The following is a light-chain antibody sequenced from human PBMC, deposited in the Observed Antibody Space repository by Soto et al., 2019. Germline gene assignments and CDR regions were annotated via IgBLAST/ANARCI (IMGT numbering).Light chain of an antibody. CDR3: QQYASSPLT. J-gene: IGKJ4*01. CDR1: QSVGRNY. Sequence: EIVLTQSPGTLSLSPGERATLSCRASQSVGRNYLAWYQQKPGQAPRLLIYGASSRATGIPDRFSGSGSGTDXXXXXXRLEPEDFAVYYCQQYASSPLTFGGGTKVEIK. CDR2: GAS. V-gene: IGKV3-20*01.